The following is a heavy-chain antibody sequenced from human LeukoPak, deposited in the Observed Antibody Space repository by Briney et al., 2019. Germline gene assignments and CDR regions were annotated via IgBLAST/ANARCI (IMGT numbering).Heavy chain of an antibody. CDR1: GFTFRSYW. CDR3: ARDPDSGSYGAFDI. Sequence: AGSLRLSCAASGFTFRSYWMSWVRHAPGKGLEWVANLKQDGSEEIYVDSVKGRFTISRDNAENSLFLQMNSLRVEDTAVYYCARDPDSGSYGAFDIWGQGTMVTVS. J-gene: IGHJ3*02. D-gene: IGHD1-26*01. CDR2: LKQDGSEE. V-gene: IGHV3-7*05.